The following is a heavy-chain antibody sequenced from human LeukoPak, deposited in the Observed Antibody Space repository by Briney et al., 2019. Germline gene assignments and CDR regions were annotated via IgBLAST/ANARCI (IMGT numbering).Heavy chain of an antibody. D-gene: IGHD3-10*01. J-gene: IGHJ1*01. CDR3: ASWASGSYYKLAELYFQH. V-gene: IGHV1-18*01. Sequence: ASVKVSCKASGYSFTSSGISWVRQAPGQGLEWMGWIGGYKGNTNYAQKLQGRVTMTTDTSTSTAYMELRSLRSDDTAVYYCASWASGSYYKLAELYFQHWGQGTLVTVSS. CDR1: GYSFTSSG. CDR2: IGGYKGNT.